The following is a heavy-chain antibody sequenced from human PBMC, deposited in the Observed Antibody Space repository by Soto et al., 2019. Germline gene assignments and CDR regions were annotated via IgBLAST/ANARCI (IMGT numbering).Heavy chain of an antibody. Sequence: SETLSLTCTVSGGSISSGVYYWSWIRHHPGKGLEWIGYIYYSGSTYYNPSLKSRVTISVDTSKNQFSLKLSSVTAADTAVYYCARDSSPVAGTFDYWGQGTLVTVSS. V-gene: IGHV4-31*03. CDR2: IYYSGST. CDR3: ARDSSPVAGTFDY. CDR1: GGSISSGVYY. D-gene: IGHD6-19*01. J-gene: IGHJ4*02.